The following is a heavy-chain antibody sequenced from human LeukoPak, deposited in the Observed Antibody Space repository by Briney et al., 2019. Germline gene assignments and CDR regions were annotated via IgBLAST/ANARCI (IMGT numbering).Heavy chain of an antibody. CDR3: ARTSLAVGDYYYYGMDV. J-gene: IGHJ6*02. Sequence: SVKVSCKASGGTFSSYAISWVRQAPGQGLEWMGGIIPIFGTANYAQKFQGRVTITADESTSTAYMELSSLRSEDTAVYYCARTSLAVGDYYYYGMDVWGQGTTVTVSS. V-gene: IGHV1-69*13. CDR1: GGTFSSYA. CDR2: IIPIFGTA. D-gene: IGHD6-6*01.